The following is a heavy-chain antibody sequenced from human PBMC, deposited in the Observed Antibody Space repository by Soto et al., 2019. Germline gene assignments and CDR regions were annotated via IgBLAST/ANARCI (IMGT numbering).Heavy chain of an antibody. D-gene: IGHD6-13*01. J-gene: IGHJ4*02. CDR3: ARVSPSSRAAEP. CDR1: GYTFTSYG. CDR2: ISAYNGNT. Sequence: QVQLVQSGAEVKKPGASVRVSCKTSGYTFTSYGISWVRQAPGQGLEWMGWISAYNGNTNYAQSLQGRVTMTTDTSTPTAYVELRSLKSDDTAVYYCARVSPSSRAAEPWGQGTLVTVS. V-gene: IGHV1-18*01.